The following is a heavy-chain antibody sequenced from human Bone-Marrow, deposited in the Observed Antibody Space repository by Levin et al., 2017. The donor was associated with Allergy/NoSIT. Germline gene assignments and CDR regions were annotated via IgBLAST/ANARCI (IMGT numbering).Heavy chain of an antibody. D-gene: IGHD1-20*01. CDR1: GFSLTPRPVG. CDR2: IYWDNDK. J-gene: IGHJ4*02. V-gene: IGHV2-5*02. CDR3: GHRRAYNGNWNWGDLDY. Sequence: SGPTLVKPTETLTLTCTLSGFSLTPRPVGVGWIRQPPGKALEWVSLIYWDNDKRYNPSLKNRVSIAKDASGNQVVLTITNMDPVDTATYYWGHRRAYNGNWNWGDLDYWGQGVLVTVSA.